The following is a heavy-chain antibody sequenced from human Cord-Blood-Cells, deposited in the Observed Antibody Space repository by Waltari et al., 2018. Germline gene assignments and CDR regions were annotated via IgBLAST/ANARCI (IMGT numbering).Heavy chain of an antibody. V-gene: IGHV3-30*04. CDR3: ARCIAAAGTGYFQH. CDR1: GFTFSSYA. D-gene: IGHD6-13*01. J-gene: IGHJ1*01. CDR2: ISYDGSKK. Sequence: QVQLVESGGGVVQPGRSLRLHCSASGFTFSSYAMHWVRQAPGKGLEWVAVISYDGSKKYYANAVKGRFTISRDNSKNTLYLKMNSRRAEDTAVYYCARCIAAAGTGYFQHWGQGTLVTVSS.